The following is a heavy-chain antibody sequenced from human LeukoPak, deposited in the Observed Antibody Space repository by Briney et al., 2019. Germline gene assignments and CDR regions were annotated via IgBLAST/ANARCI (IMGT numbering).Heavy chain of an antibody. Sequence: GGSLRLSCAASGFTSSSYSMNWVRQAPGKGLEWVSSISSSSSYIYYADSVKGRFTISRDNAKNSLYLQMNSLRAEDTAVYYCARWWELLGDDAFDIWGQGTMVTVSS. V-gene: IGHV3-21*01. CDR2: ISSSSSYI. D-gene: IGHD1-26*01. J-gene: IGHJ3*02. CDR1: GFTSSSYS. CDR3: ARWWELLGDDAFDI.